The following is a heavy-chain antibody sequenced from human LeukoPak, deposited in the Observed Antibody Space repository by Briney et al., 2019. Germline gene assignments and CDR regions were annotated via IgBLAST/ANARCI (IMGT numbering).Heavy chain of an antibody. Sequence: GGSLRLSCAASGFTFSSYSMNWVRQAPGKGLEWVSYISSSSSTIYYADSVKGRFTISRDNAKNSLYLQMNSLRAEDTAVYCCAREGLSDAFDIWGQGTMVTVSS. V-gene: IGHV3-48*01. D-gene: IGHD6-19*01. CDR3: AREGLSDAFDI. CDR1: GFTFSSYS. CDR2: ISSSSSTI. J-gene: IGHJ3*02.